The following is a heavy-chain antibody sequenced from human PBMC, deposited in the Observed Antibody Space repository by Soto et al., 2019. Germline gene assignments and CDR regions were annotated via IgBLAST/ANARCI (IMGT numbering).Heavy chain of an antibody. J-gene: IGHJ6*02. CDR3: AREYSSSSGYYYYYGMDV. CDR2: ISAYNGNT. CDR1: GYTFTTYD. Sequence: ASVKVSCKASGYTFTTYDISWVRQAPGQGLEWMGWISAYNGNTNYAQKLQGRVTMTTDTSTSTAYMELRSLRSDDTAVYYCAREYSSSSGYYYYYGMDVWGQGTTVTVSS. D-gene: IGHD6-6*01. V-gene: IGHV1-18*01.